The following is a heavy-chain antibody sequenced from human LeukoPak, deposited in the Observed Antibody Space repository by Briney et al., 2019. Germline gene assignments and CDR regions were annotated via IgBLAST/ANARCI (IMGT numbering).Heavy chain of an antibody. CDR3: AKFFAPSGGASGWPWTIDC. CDR1: GFTFSTYF. J-gene: IGHJ4*02. V-gene: IGHV3-30-3*02. CDR2: ISNDGSKK. D-gene: IGHD6-19*01. Sequence: GGSLRLSCAASGFTFSTYFMHWVRQAPGKGLEWVTIISNDGSKKYYSDSVKGRFTISRDNSKNTLYVEMSSLRAEDTAVYYCAKFFAPSGGASGWPWTIDCWGQGTLVTVSS.